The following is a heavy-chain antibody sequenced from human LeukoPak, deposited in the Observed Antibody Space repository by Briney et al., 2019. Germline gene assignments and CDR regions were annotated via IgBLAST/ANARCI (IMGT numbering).Heavy chain of an antibody. CDR2: ISSSGSTI. J-gene: IGHJ4*02. CDR3: AKVNYYGSGSELDY. V-gene: IGHV3-48*03. Sequence: GGSLRLSCAASGFTFSSYEMNWVRQAPGKGLEWVSYISSSGSTIYYADSVKGRFTISRDNSKNTLYLQMNSLRAEDTAVYYCAKVNYYGSGSELDYWGQGTLVTVSS. CDR1: GFTFSSYE. D-gene: IGHD3-10*01.